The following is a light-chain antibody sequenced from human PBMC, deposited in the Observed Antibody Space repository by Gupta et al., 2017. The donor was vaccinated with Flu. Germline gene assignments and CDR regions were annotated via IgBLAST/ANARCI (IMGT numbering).Light chain of an antibody. CDR2: KTD. J-gene: IGLJ3*02. V-gene: IGLV7-43*01. CDR1: AGAAISDYY. CDR3: LNMYGGAWV. Sequence: QTVVTHEPSLTVSPGGTVTLTCASSAGAAISDYYPNWFQQKAGQAPRALIYKTDIKHAWTPARFSGSLIGGRAALTLSGVQPEDEADYACLNMYGGAWVFGGGTKLTVL.